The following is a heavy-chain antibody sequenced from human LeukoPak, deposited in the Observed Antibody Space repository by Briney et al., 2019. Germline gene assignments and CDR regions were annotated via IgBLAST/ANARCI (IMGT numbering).Heavy chain of an antibody. CDR2: ISSSADST. CDR1: GFTFSSYA. V-gene: IGHV3-23*01. D-gene: IGHD6-13*01. CDR3: AKVVQYTASTGTGLES. J-gene: IGHJ4*02. Sequence: GGSLRLSCEASGFTFSSYAMSWVRQAPGKGLAWVSVISSSADSTYYADSVKGRFTISRDNPKNTLYLQMNSLRAEDTAIYYCAKVVQYTASTGTGLESWGQGTLVTVSS.